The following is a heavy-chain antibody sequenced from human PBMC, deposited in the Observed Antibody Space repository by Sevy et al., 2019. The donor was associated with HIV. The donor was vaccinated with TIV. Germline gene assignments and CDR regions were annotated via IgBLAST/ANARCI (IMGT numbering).Heavy chain of an antibody. J-gene: IGHJ6*02. Sequence: GGSLRLSCVGSGFTFRNFGVHWLRQAPGKGLEWLSVVSYDGSSKYYVDSVKGRFIVSRDNSKNTLYLQMNSLRTEDTAVYYCARGGSGDYYYYVVDAWGQGTTVTVSS. V-gene: IGHV3-30*03. CDR1: GFTFRNFG. CDR3: ARGGSGDYYYYVVDA. CDR2: VSYDGSSK. D-gene: IGHD3-10*01.